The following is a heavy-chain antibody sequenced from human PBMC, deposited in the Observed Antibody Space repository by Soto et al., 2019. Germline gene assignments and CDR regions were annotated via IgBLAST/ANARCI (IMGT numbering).Heavy chain of an antibody. Sequence: QLQLQESGSGLVKPSQTLSLTCAVSGGSIDSGGYSWNWIRQPPGKGLEWIGYIYHTGAAHYNASLEGRVSLSVDMSKNQFSLQLPSVTAAGTAVYSCVRASYILPFDPWGQGIFVTVSS. J-gene: IGHJ5*02. CDR3: VRASYILPFDP. CDR2: IYHTGAA. CDR1: GGSIDSGGYS. V-gene: IGHV4-30-2*01. D-gene: IGHD2-21*01.